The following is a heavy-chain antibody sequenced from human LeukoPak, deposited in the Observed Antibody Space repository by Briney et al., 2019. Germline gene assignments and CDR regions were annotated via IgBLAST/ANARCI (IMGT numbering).Heavy chain of an antibody. J-gene: IGHJ4*02. V-gene: IGHV3-30*18. CDR3: AKDLDSSGYFDY. CDR2: ISYDGSNK. D-gene: IGHD3-22*01. CDR1: GFTFISYG. Sequence: GALRLSCAASGFTFISYGMHWVRQVPGKGRDWVAVISYDGSNKYYADSVKGRFTISRNNSKNTLYLQMNSLRAEDTAVYYCAKDLDSSGYFDYWGQGTLVTVSS.